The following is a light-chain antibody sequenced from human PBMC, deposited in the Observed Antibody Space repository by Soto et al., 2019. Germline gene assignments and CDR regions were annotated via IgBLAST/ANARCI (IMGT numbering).Light chain of an antibody. CDR1: QGISSS. J-gene: IGKJ5*01. V-gene: IGKV1-9*01. CDR3: QQYNDYMT. CDR2: AAS. Sequence: IQLTQSPSSLAASVGYRVSITCRASQGISSSLAWYQQEPGKGPKLLIYAASTLQSGVPSRFSGSGSGTDFTLTISSLQPEDFATYYCQQYNDYMTFGQGTRLEIK.